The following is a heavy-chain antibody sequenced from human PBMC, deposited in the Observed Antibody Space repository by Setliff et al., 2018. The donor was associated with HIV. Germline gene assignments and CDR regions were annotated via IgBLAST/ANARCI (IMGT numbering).Heavy chain of an antibody. J-gene: IGHJ6*04. CDR1: GGSFSGYY. V-gene: IGHV4-34*01. D-gene: IGHD3-10*01. CDR2: ISQGGTT. CDR3: TRRGADSYYPRPLDV. Sequence: PSETLSLTCAVYGGSFSGYYWSWIRQPPGKGLEWIGEISQGGTTNYSPSLKSRVTISVDTSKNQFSLRLNSVTAADTAIYYCTRRGADSYYPRPLDVWGKGTTVTVSS.